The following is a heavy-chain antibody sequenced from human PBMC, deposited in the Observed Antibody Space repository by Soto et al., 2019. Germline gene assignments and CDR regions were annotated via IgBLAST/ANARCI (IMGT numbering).Heavy chain of an antibody. CDR1: GGSISSSSYY. CDR2: IYYSGST. CDR3: ARWGNAYDFWSGSKPRGAFDI. V-gene: IGHV4-39*01. Sequence: KPLDTLSLTCTVSGGSISSSSYYWGWIRQPPWEGLEWIGSIYYSGSTYYNPSLKSRVTISVDTSKNKFSLKLSSVTAADTAVYYCARWGNAYDFWSGSKPRGAFDIWGQVTMVTVS. J-gene: IGHJ3*02. D-gene: IGHD3-3*01.